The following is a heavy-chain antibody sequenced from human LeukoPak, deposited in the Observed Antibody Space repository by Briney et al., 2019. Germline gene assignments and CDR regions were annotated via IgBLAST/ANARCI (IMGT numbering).Heavy chain of an antibody. CDR1: GYTFTNYA. J-gene: IGHJ4*02. Sequence: ASVKVSCKTSGYTFTNYAIHWVRQAPGQSLEWMGWINPGNDNTKYSQKFQDRVTFTWDTSATTAFMELSSLRSEDTAVYYCAGDPYRARPTYGDYFDYWGQGTLVTVSS. D-gene: IGHD4/OR15-4a*01. CDR3: AGDPYRARPTYGDYFDY. V-gene: IGHV1-3*01. CDR2: INPGNDNT.